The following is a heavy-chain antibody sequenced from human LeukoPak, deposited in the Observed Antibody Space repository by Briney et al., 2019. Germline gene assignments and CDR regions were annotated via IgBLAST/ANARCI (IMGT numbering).Heavy chain of an antibody. Sequence: GGSLRLSCAASGFTFSSYSMNWVRQAPGKGLEWVSSISSGSSYIYYADSVKGRFTISRDNAKNSLYLQMNSLRAEDTAVYYCARDSITMVRGVIIHYVEDWGQGTLVTASS. D-gene: IGHD3-10*01. CDR2: ISSGSSYI. V-gene: IGHV3-21*01. CDR1: GFTFSSYS. CDR3: ARDSITMVRGVIIHYVED. J-gene: IGHJ4*02.